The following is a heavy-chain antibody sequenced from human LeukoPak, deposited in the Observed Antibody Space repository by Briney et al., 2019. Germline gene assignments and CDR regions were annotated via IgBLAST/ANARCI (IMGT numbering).Heavy chain of an antibody. J-gene: IGHJ4*02. D-gene: IGHD2-21*02. CDR3: ARDRGGDTRHYLDY. CDR2: IGSSLNTK. CDR1: GFTFSTFS. V-gene: IGHV3-48*02. Sequence: GGSLRLSCAASGFTFSTFSMNWVRQPPGKGLEGVSYIGSSLNTKYYADSVKGRFTISRDNAKNSLYLQMNSLRDEDTAVYYCARDRGGDTRHYLDYWGQGTLVTVSS.